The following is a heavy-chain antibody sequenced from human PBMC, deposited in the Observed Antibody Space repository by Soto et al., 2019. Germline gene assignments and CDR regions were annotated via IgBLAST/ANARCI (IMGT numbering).Heavy chain of an antibody. CDR3: ARGSAAMANFDY. CDR2: INHSGST. Sequence: SETPSLSCAVCGGSVCGYYWGGIRQPPGKGLEWIGEINHSGSTNYNPSLKSRVTISVDTSKNQFSLKLSSVTAADTAVYYCARGSAAMANFDYWGQGTLVTVSS. CDR1: GGSVCGYY. D-gene: IGHD5-18*01. V-gene: IGHV4-34*01. J-gene: IGHJ4*02.